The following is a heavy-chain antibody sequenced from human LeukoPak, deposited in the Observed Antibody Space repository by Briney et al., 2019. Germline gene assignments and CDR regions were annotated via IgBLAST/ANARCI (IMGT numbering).Heavy chain of an antibody. CDR2: ISSSSSSI. CDR1: GFTFSSYS. V-gene: IGHV3-48*04. D-gene: IGHD5-12*01. Sequence: GGSLRLSCATSGFTFSSYSMNWVRQAPGKGLEWVSYISSSSSSIYYADSVKGRFTISRDNAKNSLYLQMNSLRAEDTAVYFCARSALYSGYDPFDYWGQGTLVTVSS. J-gene: IGHJ4*02. CDR3: ARSALYSGYDPFDY.